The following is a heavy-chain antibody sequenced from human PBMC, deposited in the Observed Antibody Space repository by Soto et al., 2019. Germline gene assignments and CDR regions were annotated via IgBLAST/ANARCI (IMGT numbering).Heavy chain of an antibody. CDR1: GFAVSGGG. V-gene: IGHV3-30*03. Sequence: GGSLRLCCAASGFAVSGGGRHLVRQAPGKGLEWVAVISYDGSNKYYADSVKGRFTISRDNSKNTLYLQMNSLRAEDTAVYYCARSSGSPEGAYHGMDVWGQGTTVTVSS. CDR3: ARSSGSPEGAYHGMDV. J-gene: IGHJ6*02. CDR2: ISYDGSNK. D-gene: IGHD1-26*01.